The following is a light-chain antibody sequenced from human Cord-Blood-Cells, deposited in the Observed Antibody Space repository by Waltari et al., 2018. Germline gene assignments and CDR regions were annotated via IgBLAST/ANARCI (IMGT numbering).Light chain of an antibody. CDR3: SSYTSSSTVV. Sequence: QSALTQPASVSGSPGQSITISCTGTSSVVGGYNYVSWYQQHPGKAPNRMIYDVSNRPSGVSNRFSGSKSGNTASLTISGLQAEDEADYYCSSYTSSSTVVFGGGTKLTVL. CDR2: DVS. J-gene: IGLJ2*01. V-gene: IGLV2-14*01. CDR1: SSVVGGYNY.